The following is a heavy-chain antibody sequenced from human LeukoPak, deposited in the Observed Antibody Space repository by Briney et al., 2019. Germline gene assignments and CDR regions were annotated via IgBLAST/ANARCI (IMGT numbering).Heavy chain of an antibody. Sequence: SETLSLTCTVSGGSSSSCYWSWIRQPPGKGLEWIGYIYYSGSTNYNPSLESRVTISVDTSKNQFSLKLSSVTAADTAVYYCARDFVHGYSYGYKSGIRAFDIWGQGTMVTVSS. D-gene: IGHD5-18*01. CDR3: ARDFVHGYSYGYKSGIRAFDI. J-gene: IGHJ3*02. CDR2: IYYSGST. CDR1: GGSSSSCY. V-gene: IGHV4-59*01.